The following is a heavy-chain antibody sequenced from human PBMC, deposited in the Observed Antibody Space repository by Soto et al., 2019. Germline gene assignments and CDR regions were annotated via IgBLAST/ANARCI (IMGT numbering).Heavy chain of an antibody. CDR3: ARDPYSSGVIDYFDY. Sequence: PGGSLRLSCAASGFTFSSYAMSWVRQAPGKGLEWVSALSGSGGSTYYADSVKGRFTISRDNSKNTLYLQMNSLRAEDTAVEYCARDPYSSGVIDYFDYWGQGTLGTVSS. V-gene: IGHV3-23*01. J-gene: IGHJ4*02. CDR1: GFTFSSYA. CDR2: LSGSGGST. D-gene: IGHD6-19*01.